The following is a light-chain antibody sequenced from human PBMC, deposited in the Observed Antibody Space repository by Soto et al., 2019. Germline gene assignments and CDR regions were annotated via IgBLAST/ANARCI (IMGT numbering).Light chain of an antibody. Sequence: IVMTQSPLSLPVTPGEPASISCRSSRSLLSSNGNNYLDWYLQKPGQSQQLLIYLGSNRASGVPDRFSGSGSGTDFTLRISRLEAEDVGVYYCMHTLPVPLTFGGGTKVEVK. V-gene: IGKV2-28*01. CDR2: LGS. J-gene: IGKJ4*01. CDR3: MHTLPVPLT. CDR1: RSLLSSNGNNY.